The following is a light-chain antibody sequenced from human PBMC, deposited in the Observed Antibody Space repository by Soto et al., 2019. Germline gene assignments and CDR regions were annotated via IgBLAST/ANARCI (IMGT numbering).Light chain of an antibody. CDR2: GAS. Sequence: EIVLTQSPATLSLSPGERATLSCRASQSVSSYLAWYQQKPGQAPRILIYGASSRAPGIPDRFSGSGSGTDFTLTVSGLEPEDFAVYYCQQYGSSPTFGGGTKVDIK. CDR3: QQYGSSPT. J-gene: IGKJ4*01. CDR1: QSVSSY. V-gene: IGKV3-20*01.